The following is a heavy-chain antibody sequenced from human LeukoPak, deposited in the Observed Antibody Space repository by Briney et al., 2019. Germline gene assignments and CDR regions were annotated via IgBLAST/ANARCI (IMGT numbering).Heavy chain of an antibody. V-gene: IGHV1-69*04. CDR1: GGTFSSYA. CDR3: ARDYPNKRFGDGFDI. Sequence: SVKVSCKASGGTFSSYAISWVRQAPGQGLEWMGRIIPILGIANYAQKFQGRVTITADKSTSTAYMELSSLRSEDTAVYYCARDYPNKRFGDGFDIWGQGTMVTVSS. D-gene: IGHD3-16*01. J-gene: IGHJ3*02. CDR2: IIPILGIA.